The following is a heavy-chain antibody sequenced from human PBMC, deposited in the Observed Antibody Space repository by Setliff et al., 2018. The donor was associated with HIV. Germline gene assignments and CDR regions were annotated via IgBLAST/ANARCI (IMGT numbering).Heavy chain of an antibody. CDR3: ARQPLYNDYDWRSYYFDY. CDR2: MYHTGST. CDR1: GYSISSGCY. V-gene: IGHV4-38-2*01. D-gene: IGHD5-12*01. J-gene: IGHJ4*02. Sequence: SETLSLTCAVSGYSISSGCYWGWIRQPPGKGLEWIGSMYHTGSTYYSPSLNGRFTISVDTSKNQFSLKLRSVTAADTAVYYCARQPLYNDYDWRSYYFDYWGQGSLVTVSS.